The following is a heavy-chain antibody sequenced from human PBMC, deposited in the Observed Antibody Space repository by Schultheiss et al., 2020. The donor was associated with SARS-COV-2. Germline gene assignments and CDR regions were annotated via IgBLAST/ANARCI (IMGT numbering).Heavy chain of an antibody. CDR2: IYYSGST. V-gene: IGHV4-39*07. J-gene: IGHJ3*02. CDR3: ARTTFVLRFLEWSPWAFDI. D-gene: IGHD3-3*01. CDR1: GGSISSSSYY. Sequence: SETLSLTCTVSGGSISSSSYYWGWIRQPPGKGLEWIGSIYYSGSTYYNPSLKSRVTISVDTSKNQFSLKLSSVTAADTAVYYCARTTFVLRFLEWSPWAFDIWGQGTMVTVSS.